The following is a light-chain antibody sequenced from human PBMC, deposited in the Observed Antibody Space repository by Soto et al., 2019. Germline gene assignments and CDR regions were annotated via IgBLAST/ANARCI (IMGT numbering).Light chain of an antibody. V-gene: IGKV3-20*01. J-gene: IGKJ3*01. CDR3: HQYGSSPLT. CDR2: GAS. CDR1: QSVTGSF. Sequence: EIGLTQSTGTLSLSPGERAILTCRASQSVTGSFVAWYQKRPGQAPRLLIYGASTRASGIPDRFSVSVSGTDFTLTISRLAPEDFAVYYCHQYGSSPLTFGPGTKVDI.